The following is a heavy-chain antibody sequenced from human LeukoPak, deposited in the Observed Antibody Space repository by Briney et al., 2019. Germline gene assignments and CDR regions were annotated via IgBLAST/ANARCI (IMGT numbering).Heavy chain of an antibody. V-gene: IGHV3-48*03. CDR1: GFTFSSYE. CDR2: IISSGSTI. J-gene: IGHJ4*02. CDR3: ARVYDDSSGYYIDY. Sequence: GGSLRLSCAASGFTFSSYEMNWVRQAPGPGLEWVSYIISSGSTIYYADSVKGRFTISRDNSKNTLYLQMNSLGAEDTAVYYCARVYDDSSGYYIDYWGQGTLVTVSS. D-gene: IGHD3-22*01.